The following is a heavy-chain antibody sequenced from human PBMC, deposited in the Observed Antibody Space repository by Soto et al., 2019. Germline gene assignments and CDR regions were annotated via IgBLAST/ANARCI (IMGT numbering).Heavy chain of an antibody. Sequence: EVQLVESGGGLVKPGGSLRLSCAASGFTFSSYSMNWVRQAPGKGLEWVSSISSSSSYIYYADSVKGRFTISRDNAKNSLYLQMNSLGAEDTAVYYCARDPLLRLGELSLYWHPWGQGSLVTVSS. V-gene: IGHV3-21*01. D-gene: IGHD3-16*02. CDR2: ISSSSSYI. CDR1: GFTFSSYS. J-gene: IGHJ5*02. CDR3: ARDPLLRLGELSLYWHP.